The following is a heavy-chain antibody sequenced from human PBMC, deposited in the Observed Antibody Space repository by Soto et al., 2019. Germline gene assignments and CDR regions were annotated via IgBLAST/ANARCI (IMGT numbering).Heavy chain of an antibody. J-gene: IGHJ6*02. D-gene: IGHD2-2*01. CDR3: ARDIVVVPAAIGAYYYGMDV. CDR1: GGTFSSYA. CDR2: IIPIFGTA. V-gene: IGHV1-69*01. Sequence: QVQLVQSGAEVKKPGSSVKVSCKASGGTFSSYAISWVRQAPGQGLEWMGGIIPIFGTANYAQKFQGRVTITADESTSTAYMELSSLRSEDTAVYYCARDIVVVPAAIGAYYYGMDVWGQGTTVTVSS.